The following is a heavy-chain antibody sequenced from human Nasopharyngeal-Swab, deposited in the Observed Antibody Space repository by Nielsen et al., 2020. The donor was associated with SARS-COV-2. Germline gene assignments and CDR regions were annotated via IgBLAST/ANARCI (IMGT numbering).Heavy chain of an antibody. CDR3: ARGISYYDILTGYYGRGAYYFDY. D-gene: IGHD3-9*01. CDR2: ISGSSSTI. Sequence: VRQAPGKGLECVSYISGSSSTIYYADSVKGRFTISRDNAKNFLYLQMNSLRDEDTAVYYCARGISYYDILTGYYGRGAYYFDYWGQGTLVTVSS. J-gene: IGHJ4*02. V-gene: IGHV3-48*02.